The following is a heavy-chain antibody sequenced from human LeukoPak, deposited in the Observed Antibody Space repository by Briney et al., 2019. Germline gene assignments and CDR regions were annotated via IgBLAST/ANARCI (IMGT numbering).Heavy chain of an antibody. D-gene: IGHD6-13*01. V-gene: IGHV1-3*01. J-gene: IGHJ6*02. CDR3: ARGSVGYSSSWFYYYYGMDV. CDR1: GYTFTSYA. Sequence: ASVKVFCKASGYTFTSYAMHWVRQAPGQRLEWMGWINAGNGNTKYSQKFQGRVTITRDTSASTAYMELSSLRSEDTAVYYCARGSVGYSSSWFYYYYGMDVWGQGATVTVSS. CDR2: INAGNGNT.